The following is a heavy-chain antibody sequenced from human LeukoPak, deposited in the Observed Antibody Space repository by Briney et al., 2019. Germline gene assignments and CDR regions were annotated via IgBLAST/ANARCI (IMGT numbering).Heavy chain of an antibody. V-gene: IGHV3-23*01. CDR2: ISGTGGNT. Sequence: GGSLRLSCAASGFTFSNYAMSWVRQAPGKGLEWVSTISGTGGNTYYADSVKGRFTISKNISQSTLYLQMNSLRADDRAVYYCAKQGAYTTPDHSDYWGQGTLVTVSS. CDR1: GFTFSNYA. CDR3: AKQGAYTTPDHSDY. D-gene: IGHD2-2*02. J-gene: IGHJ4*02.